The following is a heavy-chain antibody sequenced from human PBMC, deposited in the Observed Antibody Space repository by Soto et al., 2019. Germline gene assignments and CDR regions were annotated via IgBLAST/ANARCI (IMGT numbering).Heavy chain of an antibody. Sequence: EVQLVESGGGLVKPGGSLRLSCAASGFTFSSYSMNWVRQAPGKGLEWVSSISSSSSYIYYADSVKGRFTISRDNAKNSLYLQMNSLRAEDTAVYYCARVGRYCSGGSCYSENYFDYWGQGTLVTVSS. D-gene: IGHD2-15*01. CDR1: GFTFSSYS. CDR2: ISSSSSYI. V-gene: IGHV3-21*01. CDR3: ARVGRYCSGGSCYSENYFDY. J-gene: IGHJ4*02.